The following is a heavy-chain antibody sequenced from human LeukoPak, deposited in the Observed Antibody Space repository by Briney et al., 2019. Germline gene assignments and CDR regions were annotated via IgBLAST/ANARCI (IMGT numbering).Heavy chain of an antibody. J-gene: IGHJ4*02. D-gene: IGHD4-17*01. CDR3: ARDDDYGDYVVDY. Sequence: PGRSLGLSCAASGSTFSSYAMHWVRQAPGKGLEWVAVISYDGSKKYYADSVKGRFTISRDNSKNTLYLQMNSLRAEDTAVYYCARDDDYGDYVVDYWGQGTLVTVSS. V-gene: IGHV3-30*04. CDR1: GSTFSSYA. CDR2: ISYDGSKK.